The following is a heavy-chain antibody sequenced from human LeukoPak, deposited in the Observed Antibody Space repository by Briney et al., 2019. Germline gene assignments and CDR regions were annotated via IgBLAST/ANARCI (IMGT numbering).Heavy chain of an antibody. CDR1: GGSISSYY. J-gene: IGHJ4*02. V-gene: IGHV4-59*12. Sequence: PSETLSLTCTVSGGSISSYYWSWIRQPPGKGLEWIGSIYYSGSTYYNPSLKSRVTISVDTSKNQFSLKLSSVTAADTAVYYCARVLEGPFDYWGQGTLVTVSS. D-gene: IGHD1-1*01. CDR3: ARVLEGPFDY. CDR2: IYYSGST.